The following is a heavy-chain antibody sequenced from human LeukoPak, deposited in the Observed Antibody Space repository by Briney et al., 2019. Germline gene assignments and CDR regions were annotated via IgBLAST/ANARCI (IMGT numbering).Heavy chain of an antibody. V-gene: IGHV3-74*01. J-gene: IGHJ3*01. D-gene: IGHD5-24*01. CDR1: GFTFSNSW. CDR2: INSDGKTT. CDR3: ARDGYNSANGIDV. Sequence: GGSLRLSCAASGFTFSNSWMHWVRQAPGKGLVWVSRINSDGKTTTYADSVKGRFTISRDNAKNTLYLQMNSLSAEDTAVYYCARDGYNSANGIDVWGQGTMVTVSS.